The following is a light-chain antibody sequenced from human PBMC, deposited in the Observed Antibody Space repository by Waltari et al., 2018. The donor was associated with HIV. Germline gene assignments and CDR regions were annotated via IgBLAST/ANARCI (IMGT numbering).Light chain of an antibody. V-gene: IGKV4-1*01. J-gene: IGKJ5*01. Sequence: DIVMTQSPASLAVSLGERATVTCKSSQSVLDSSNIKNYLAWYQQRPGQAPRLLIYGASVLDTGVPYRFSGSGSGTDFTLTISSLQAEDFATYYCQQYVTTPLTFGQGTRVEIK. CDR1: QSVLDSSNIKNY. CDR2: GAS. CDR3: QQYVTTPLT.